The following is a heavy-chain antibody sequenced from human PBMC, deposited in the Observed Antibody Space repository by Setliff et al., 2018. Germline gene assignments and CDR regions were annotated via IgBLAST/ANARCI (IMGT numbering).Heavy chain of an antibody. CDR2: LHPSEGP. Sequence: SDTLSLTCSVSSSSITSAYSWAWIRQTPGKGLEWIGTLHPSEGPSYNPSLRSRVTLSQDTSYNQFSLNLNSVTAADAAVYYCATMMSTGVGGRGYLVNWGQGTRVTVSA. D-gene: IGHD2-15*01. J-gene: IGHJ4*02. CDR1: SSSITSAYS. V-gene: IGHV4-38-2*02. CDR3: ATMMSTGVGGRGYLVN.